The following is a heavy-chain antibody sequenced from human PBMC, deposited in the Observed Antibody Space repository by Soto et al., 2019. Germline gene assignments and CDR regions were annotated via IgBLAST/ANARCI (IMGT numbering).Heavy chain of an antibody. CDR2: ISYDGSNK. Sequence: PGGSLRLSCAASGFTFSSYAMHWVRQAPGKGLEWVAVISYDGSNKYYADSVKGRFTISRDNSKNTLYLRMNSLRAEDTAVYYCAKERMGRGDRYTAMVRGPRFDSWGQGTLVTVSS. J-gene: IGHJ4*02. D-gene: IGHD5-18*01. CDR3: AKERMGRGDRYTAMVRGPRFDS. CDR1: GFTFSSYA. V-gene: IGHV3-30-3*01.